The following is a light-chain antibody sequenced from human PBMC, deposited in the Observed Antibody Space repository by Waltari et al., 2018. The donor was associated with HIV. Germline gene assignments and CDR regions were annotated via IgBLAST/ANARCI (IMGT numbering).Light chain of an antibody. CDR3: HQYHDFPFT. CDR1: QGITTS. CDR2: TTS. J-gene: IGKJ3*01. V-gene: IGKV1-8*01. Sequence: ALRMTQSPSSFSASVGDRVTITCRASQGITTSLAWYQQQPGGAPRLSIHTTSTLESGVPSRFSGSGSGTEFTLTISCLQSEDVATYYCHQYHDFPFTFGPGTKVDIK.